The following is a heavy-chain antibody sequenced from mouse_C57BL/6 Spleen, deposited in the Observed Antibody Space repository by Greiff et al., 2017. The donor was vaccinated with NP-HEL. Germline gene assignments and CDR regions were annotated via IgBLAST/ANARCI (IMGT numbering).Heavy chain of an antibody. V-gene: IGHV1-69*01. D-gene: IGHD4-1*01. J-gene: IGHJ2*01. CDR2: IDPSDSYT. CDR3: ASTGYYFDY. CDR1: GYTFTSYW. Sequence: QVQLQQPGAELVMPGASVKLSCKASGYTFTSYWMHWVKQRPGQGLEWIGEIDPSDSYTNYNKKFKGKSTLAVDKSSSTAYMQLSSLTSEDSAVYYCASTGYYFDYWGQGTTLTVSS.